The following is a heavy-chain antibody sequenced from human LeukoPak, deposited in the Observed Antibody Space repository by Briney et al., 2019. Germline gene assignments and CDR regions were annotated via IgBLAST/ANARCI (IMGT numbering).Heavy chain of an antibody. Sequence: GGSLRLSCAASGFTFSSYWMHWVRQVPGKGLEWVANIKQDGSEKYYVDSVKGRFTISRDNAKNPLYLQMNNLRAEDTAVYYCARYYGNDYWGQGTLVTVSS. V-gene: IGHV3-7*01. D-gene: IGHD4-17*01. CDR3: ARYYGNDY. CDR2: IKQDGSEK. CDR1: GFTFSSYW. J-gene: IGHJ4*02.